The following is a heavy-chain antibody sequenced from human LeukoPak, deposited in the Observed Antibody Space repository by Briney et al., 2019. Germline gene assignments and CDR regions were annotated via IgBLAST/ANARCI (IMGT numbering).Heavy chain of an antibody. CDR2: IKSKTDGGTT. CDR3: TAIDYSSGSRGDY. D-gene: IGHD6-19*01. Sequence: GGSLRLSCAASGFSFSNAWMSWVRLAPGKGLEWVGRIKSKTDGGTTDYAALVKGTFTISRDDSKNTLYLQMNSLKTEHTPVYYCTAIDYSSGSRGDYWGQGTLVTVSS. CDR1: GFSFSNAW. J-gene: IGHJ4*02. V-gene: IGHV3-15*01.